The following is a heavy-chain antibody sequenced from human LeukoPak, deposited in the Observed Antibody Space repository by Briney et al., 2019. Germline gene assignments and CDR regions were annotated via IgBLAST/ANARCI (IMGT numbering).Heavy chain of an antibody. D-gene: IGHD6-19*01. CDR3: ARRQEQQWLVSPWNYYYVEV. J-gene: IGHJ6*03. CDR2: INTDGSTT. Sequence: SGGSLRLSCAASGFTFSSYWMHWVRQAPGKGLGWVSRINTDGSTTTYADSVKGPSTISRDTAKNTLYMQMNSLRAEGTAAYYFARRQEQQWLVSPWNYYYVEVWGKGTTVTLSS. CDR1: GFTFSSYW. V-gene: IGHV3-74*01.